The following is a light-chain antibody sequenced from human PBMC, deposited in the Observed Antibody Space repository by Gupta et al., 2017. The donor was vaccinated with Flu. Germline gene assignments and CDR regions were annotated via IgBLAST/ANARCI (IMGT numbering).Light chain of an antibody. V-gene: IGKV1-39*01. CDR1: QSLGTY. CDR2: AAS. Sequence: DTQMAQSPPSLSASVGDRVIITCRASQSLGTYLNWYQQKPGNAPKLLIYAASSLQSGVTSRFSGSGSGTDFTLTISRRQPEDYAIYYCQQSYSTPVTFGGGTKVDIK. J-gene: IGKJ4*01. CDR3: QQSYSTPVT.